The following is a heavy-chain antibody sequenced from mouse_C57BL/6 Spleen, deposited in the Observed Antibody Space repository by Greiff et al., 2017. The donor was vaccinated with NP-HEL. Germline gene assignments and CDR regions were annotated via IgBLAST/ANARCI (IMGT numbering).Heavy chain of an antibody. D-gene: IGHD4-1*01. V-gene: IGHV1-80*01. CDR3: ARSGLGRGYAMDY. CDR2: IYPGDGDT. J-gene: IGHJ4*01. Sequence: QVHVKQSGAELVKPGASVKISCKASGYAFSSYWMNWVKQRPGKGLEWIGQIYPGDGDTNYNGKFKGKATLTADKSSSTAYMQLSSLTSEDSAVYFCARSGLGRGYAMDYWGQGTSVTVSS. CDR1: GYAFSSYW.